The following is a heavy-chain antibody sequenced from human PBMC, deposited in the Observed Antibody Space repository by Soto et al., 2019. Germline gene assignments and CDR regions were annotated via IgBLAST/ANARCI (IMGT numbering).Heavy chain of an antibody. D-gene: IGHD2-2*03. V-gene: IGHV1-69*01. J-gene: IGHJ4*02. CDR2: IIPFFGTA. CDR3: ARLDPGDCSSASCPWYFDY. CDR1: GGTFSNYA. Sequence: QVQLVQSGAEVKKPGSSVKVSCRASGGTFSNYAISWVRQAPGQGLEWMGGIIPFFGTANYAQKFQGRVTITADESTSTAYMEVSSLRSEDTAVYYCARLDPGDCSSASCPWYFDYWGQGTPVTVSS.